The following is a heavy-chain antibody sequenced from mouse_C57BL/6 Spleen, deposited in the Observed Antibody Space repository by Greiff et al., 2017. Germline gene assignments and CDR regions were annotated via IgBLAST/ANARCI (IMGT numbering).Heavy chain of an antibody. CDR3: AREADGYDGGGAMDY. J-gene: IGHJ4*01. Sequence: EVQLQESGPGLVKPSQSLSLTCSVTGYSITSGYYWNWIRQFPGNQLEWMGYIIYDGSNKYNPTLKNRISITRDTSKNQFFLKLNSVTTEDTATYYCAREADGYDGGGAMDYWGQGTSVTVSS. V-gene: IGHV3-6*01. D-gene: IGHD2-2*01. CDR1: GYSITSGYY. CDR2: IIYDGSN.